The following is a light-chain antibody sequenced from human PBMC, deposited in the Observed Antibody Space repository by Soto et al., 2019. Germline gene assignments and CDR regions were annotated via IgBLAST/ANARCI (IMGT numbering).Light chain of an antibody. CDR2: EVS. CDR3: SSYAGSNNYV. CDR1: SSDVGGYNY. V-gene: IGLV2-8*01. J-gene: IGLJ1*01. Sequence: QSALTQPPSASGSPGQSVTISCTGTSSDVGGYNYVSWYQQHPGKAPKLMIYEVSKRPSGVPDRFSGSKSGNTASLTVSRFQAEDEADYYCSSYAGSNNYVFGTGTKLTVL.